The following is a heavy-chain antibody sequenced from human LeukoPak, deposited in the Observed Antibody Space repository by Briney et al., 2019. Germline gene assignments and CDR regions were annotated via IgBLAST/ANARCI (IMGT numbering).Heavy chain of an antibody. CDR1: GGSISSSSYY. CDR3: ARDDET. CDR2: IYYSGNT. J-gene: IGHJ3*01. Sequence: SETLSLTCTVSGGSISSSSYYWGWIRQPPGKGLEWIGSIYYSGNTYYNPSLKSRVTISVLTSKNQFSLKLSSVTAADTAVYYCARDDETWGQGTMVTVSS. V-gene: IGHV4-39*07.